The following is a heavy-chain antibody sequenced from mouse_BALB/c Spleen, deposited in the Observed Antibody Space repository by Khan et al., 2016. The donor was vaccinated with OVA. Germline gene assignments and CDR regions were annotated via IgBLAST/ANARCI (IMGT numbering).Heavy chain of an antibody. V-gene: IGHV1-69*02. CDR1: GYTFTNYW. J-gene: IGHJ4*01. CDR3: SREVRLHYYAMDY. Sequence: QVQLQQPGTELVRPGASVKLSCKASGYTFTNYWINWVKQRPGQGLEWIGNIYPSDSYTNYNQKFKDKATLTVDKSSSTAYMQLSSPTFEDSAVYYCSREVRLHYYAMDYWGQGTSVTVSS. D-gene: IGHD2-14*01. CDR2: IYPSDSYT.